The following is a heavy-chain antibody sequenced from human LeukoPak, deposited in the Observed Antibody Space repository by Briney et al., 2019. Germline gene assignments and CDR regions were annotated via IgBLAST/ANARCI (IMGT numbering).Heavy chain of an antibody. CDR3: ARGETSSYDY. D-gene: IGHD2-2*01. CDR1: GFTFSGYE. Sequence: GGSLRLSCAASGFTFSGYEMNWVRQAPGKGLEWISYISSTGRTIYYADSVKGRFTISRDNAKNSLYLQMNSLRAEDTAVYYCARGETSSYDYWGQGTLVTVSS. V-gene: IGHV3-48*03. CDR2: ISSTGRTI. J-gene: IGHJ4*02.